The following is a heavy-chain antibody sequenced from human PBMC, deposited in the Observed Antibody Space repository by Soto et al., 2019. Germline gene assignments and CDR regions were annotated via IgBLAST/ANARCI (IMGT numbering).Heavy chain of an antibody. CDR3: ASNYADAESYYLDGIDV. CDR1: GFTFSRYW. J-gene: IGHJ6*02. Sequence: EVQLVESGGGLVLPGGSLRLSCAASGFTFSRYWMHWVRQAPGKGLVWVSRISSYGSDTHYADSVKGRFTISRDNAKNTRYLQMNILRADDTAVYYCASNYADAESYYLDGIDVGGQCTTVTVSS. CDR2: ISSYGSDT. V-gene: IGHV3-74*01. D-gene: IGHD2-2*01.